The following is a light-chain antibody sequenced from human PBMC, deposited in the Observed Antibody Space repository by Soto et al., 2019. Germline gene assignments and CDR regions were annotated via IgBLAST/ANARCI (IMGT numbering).Light chain of an antibody. CDR1: SSDVGNYNL. V-gene: IGLV2-23*01. J-gene: IGLJ3*02. Sequence: QSVLTQPASVSGSPGQSITISCTGTSSDVGNYNLVSWYQQHPGKAPNLIIYEGSKRPSGVSSRFSGSKSGNTASLTISGLQAEDEADYYCCSYAGSRIVWVFGGGTQLTVL. CDR3: CSYAGSRIVWV. CDR2: EGS.